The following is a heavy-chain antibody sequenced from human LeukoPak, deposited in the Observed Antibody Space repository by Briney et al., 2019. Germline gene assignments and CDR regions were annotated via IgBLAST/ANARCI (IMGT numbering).Heavy chain of an antibody. CDR1: GGSFSDYY. CDR3: ARHGYSSGWYYLD. Sequence: PSETLSLTCAVYGGSFSDYYWTWIRQPPGERLEWIGEISGTANTKYSPSLKSRVTISVDTSKNQFSLMLTSVTAADTAVYYCARHGYSSGWYYLDWGQGTQVTVSS. J-gene: IGHJ4*02. V-gene: IGHV4-34*01. CDR2: ISGTANT. D-gene: IGHD6-19*01.